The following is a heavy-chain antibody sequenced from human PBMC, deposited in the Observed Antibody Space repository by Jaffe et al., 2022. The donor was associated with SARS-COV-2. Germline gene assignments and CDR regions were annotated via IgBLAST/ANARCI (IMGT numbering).Heavy chain of an antibody. Sequence: QVQLVQSGAEVKRPGASVKVSCKASGYIFRKKAIHWVRQAPGQGLEWMGWVDGYNGNTRYSPKFQGRVTITRDISASTAYMEVRSLNSEDTAVYYCARDEDFWGQGTMVTVSS. J-gene: IGHJ3*01. CDR3: ARDEDF. V-gene: IGHV1-3*01. CDR1: GYIFRKKA. CDR2: VDGYNGNT.